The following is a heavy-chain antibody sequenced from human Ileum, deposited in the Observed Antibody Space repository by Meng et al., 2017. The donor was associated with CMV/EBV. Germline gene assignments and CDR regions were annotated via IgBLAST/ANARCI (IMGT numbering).Heavy chain of an antibody. V-gene: IGHV1-2*06. Sequence: KASGYIFTAHYIHWVRQAPGQGLEWMGRLNPHSGATNYAQKFQGRVIMTRDASIGTAHMELSRLISDDAAVYYCARDNMLLSAAADYWGQGTLVTVSS. CDR2: LNPHSGAT. J-gene: IGHJ4*02. D-gene: IGHD6-13*01. CDR3: ARDNMLLSAAADY. CDR1: GYIFTAHY.